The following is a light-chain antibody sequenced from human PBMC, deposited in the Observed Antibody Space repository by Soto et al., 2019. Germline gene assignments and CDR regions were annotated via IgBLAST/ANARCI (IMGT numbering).Light chain of an antibody. J-gene: IGKJ5*01. Sequence: EMVLTQSPAPLSLSLGKRPTLSCRAIQGVRIYLAWFQQKPGQAPRLLIYDASNRATGVPARFSGSGSGTDFTLTISSLEPEDFAVYYCQQRSSWPGTFGQGTRLEIK. CDR2: DAS. CDR1: QGVRIY. V-gene: IGKV3-11*01. CDR3: QQRSSWPGT.